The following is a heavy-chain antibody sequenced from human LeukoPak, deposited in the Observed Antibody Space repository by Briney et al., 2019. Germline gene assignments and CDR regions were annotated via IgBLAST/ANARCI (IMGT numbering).Heavy chain of an antibody. D-gene: IGHD5-24*01. V-gene: IGHV3-7*01. CDR3: ARVPDGYWYYFDY. J-gene: IGHJ4*02. Sequence: PGGSLRLSCAASGFTFSSYWMSWVRQAPGKGLEWVANIKQDGSEKYYVDSVKGRFTISRDNAKNSLYLQMNSLRAEDMAVYYCARVPDGYWYYFDYWGQGTLVTVSS. CDR1: GFTFSSYW. CDR2: IKQDGSEK.